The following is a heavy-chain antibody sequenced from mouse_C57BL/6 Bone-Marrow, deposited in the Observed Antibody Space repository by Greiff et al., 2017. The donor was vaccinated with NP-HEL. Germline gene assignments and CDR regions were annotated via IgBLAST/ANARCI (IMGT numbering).Heavy chain of an antibody. Sequence: EVKVEESGGGLVQPGGSMKLSCAASGFTFSDAWMDWVRQSPEKGLEWVAEIRNKANNHATYYAESVKGRFTISRDDSKSSVYLQMNSLRAEDTGIYYCTKGGYGNFIDWAMDYWGQGTSVTVSS. D-gene: IGHD2-1*01. CDR2: IRNKANNHAT. V-gene: IGHV6-6*01. CDR3: TKGGYGNFIDWAMDY. CDR1: GFTFSDAW. J-gene: IGHJ4*01.